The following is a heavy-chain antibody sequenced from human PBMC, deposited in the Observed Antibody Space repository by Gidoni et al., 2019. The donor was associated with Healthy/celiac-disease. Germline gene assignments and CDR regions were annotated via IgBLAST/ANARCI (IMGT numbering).Heavy chain of an antibody. Sequence: EVQLVESGGGLVQAGGSLRLSCTASGFTLVSYWMDWVRQAPGKGLEFVDNIKPDGSERYYLDAVKGRFTISRDNAKNSFYLQMNSLRVEDTAVYYCARDPEGSGHTSVYCDYWGLGTLVTVSS. J-gene: IGHJ4*02. V-gene: IGHV3-7*01. D-gene: IGHD5-18*01. CDR2: IKPDGSER. CDR3: ARDPEGSGHTSVYCDY. CDR1: GFTLVSYW.